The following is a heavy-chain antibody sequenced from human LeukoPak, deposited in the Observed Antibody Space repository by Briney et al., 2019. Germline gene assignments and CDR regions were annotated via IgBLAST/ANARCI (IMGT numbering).Heavy chain of an antibody. V-gene: IGHV3-30-3*01. Sequence: PGGSLRLSCAASGFTFSSYAMHWVRQAPGKGLEWVAVISYGGSNKYYADSVKGRFTISRDNSKNTLYLQMNSLRAEDTAVYYCARDPAVKVTTSGFAGMDVWGQGTTVTVSS. D-gene: IGHD4-17*01. CDR3: ARDPAVKVTTSGFAGMDV. J-gene: IGHJ6*02. CDR2: ISYGGSNK. CDR1: GFTFSSYA.